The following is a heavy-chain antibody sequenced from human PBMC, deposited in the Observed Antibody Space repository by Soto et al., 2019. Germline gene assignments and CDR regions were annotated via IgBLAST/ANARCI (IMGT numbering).Heavy chain of an antibody. CDR3: ARSVAVTGAHIDY. CDR2: VYYTGSN. D-gene: IGHD2-8*02. J-gene: IGHJ4*02. CDR1: GGSISGSY. Sequence: PSETLSLTCSVSGGSISGSYWSWIRQSPGKGLEWLGYVYYTGSNNYSPSLRSRVSISVDTSKDEFSLRLSSLTAADTAVYFCARSVAVTGAHIDYWGQGTQVTVSS. V-gene: IGHV4-59*01.